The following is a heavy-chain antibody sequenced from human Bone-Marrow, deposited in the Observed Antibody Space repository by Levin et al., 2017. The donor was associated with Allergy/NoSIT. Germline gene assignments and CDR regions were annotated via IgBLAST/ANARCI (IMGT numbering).Heavy chain of an antibody. D-gene: IGHD3-10*01. V-gene: IGHV3-20*04. CDR2: INWNGANR. Sequence: GGSLRLSCAASGFTFDDYGMSWVRQAPGKGLEWVSGINWNGANRDYADSVRGRFTISRDNAKNSMYLQMNSLRTEDTAFYYCARGAGNSPFDPWGQGTLVTVSS. CDR1: GFTFDDYG. CDR3: ARGAGNSPFDP. J-gene: IGHJ5*02.